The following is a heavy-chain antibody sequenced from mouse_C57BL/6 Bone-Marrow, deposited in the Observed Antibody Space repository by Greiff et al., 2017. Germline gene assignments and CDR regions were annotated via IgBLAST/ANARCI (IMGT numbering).Heavy chain of an antibody. D-gene: IGHD1-2*01. V-gene: IGHV6-3*01. Sequence: EVKLQESGGGLVQPGGSMKLSCVASGFTFSNYWMNWVRQSPEKGLEWVAQIRLKSDNYATHYAESVKGRFTISRDDSKSSVYLQMNNLRAEDTGIYYCTTATRPDYWGQGTTLTVSS. CDR2: IRLKSDNYAT. CDR1: GFTFSNYW. J-gene: IGHJ2*01. CDR3: TTATRPDY.